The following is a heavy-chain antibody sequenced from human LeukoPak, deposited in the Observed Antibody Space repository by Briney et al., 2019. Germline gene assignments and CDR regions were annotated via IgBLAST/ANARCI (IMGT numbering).Heavy chain of an antibody. J-gene: IGHJ6*02. V-gene: IGHV4-59*12. D-gene: IGHD2-15*01. CDR3: ARWGTGRYCSGGSCYYYYGMDV. CDR1: GGSISSDY. CDR2: IYHSGHT. Sequence: PSETLSLTCTVSGGSISSDYWSWIRQSPGKGLEWIGYIYHSGHTMSNPSLKSRVSLSLDTSNNQFSLKLSSVTAADTAVYYCARWGTGRYCSGGSCYYYYGMDVWGQGTTVTVSS.